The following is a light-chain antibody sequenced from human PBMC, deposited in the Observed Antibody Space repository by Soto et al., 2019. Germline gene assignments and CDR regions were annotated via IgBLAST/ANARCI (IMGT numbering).Light chain of an antibody. V-gene: IGKV1-9*01. J-gene: IGKJ1*01. CDR1: QGIDNF. CDR3: QQLNSDPWT. Sequence: IQLTQSPSSLSASVGDRVTITCRASQGIDNFLAWYQQKPGKAPKLLIYAASTLQSGVPSRFSGRGSGTDFTLTIRSLQPEDFATYYCQQLNSDPWTFGQGTQVEIK. CDR2: AAS.